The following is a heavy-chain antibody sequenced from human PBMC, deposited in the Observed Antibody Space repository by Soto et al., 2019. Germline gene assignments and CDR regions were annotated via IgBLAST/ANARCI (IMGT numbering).Heavy chain of an antibody. CDR1: GFTFSSYA. V-gene: IGHV3-23*01. D-gene: IGHD5-12*01. J-gene: IGHJ4*02. CDR2: ISGSGGST. CDR3: APRRPQWVPLGTDDY. Sequence: EVQLLESGGGLVQPGGSLRLSCAASGFTFSSYAMSWVRQAPGQGLEWVSAISGSGGSTYHADSVKGRFTISRDKSKNTLHRQLNSLRAEDTAVHYCAPRRPQWVPLGTDDYGCEGAMVAVSS.